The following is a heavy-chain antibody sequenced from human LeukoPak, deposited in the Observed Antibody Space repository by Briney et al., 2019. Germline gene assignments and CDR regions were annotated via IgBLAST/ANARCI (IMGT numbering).Heavy chain of an antibody. CDR3: ARDHPGSYPFDN. V-gene: IGHV3-23*01. Sequence: GGSLRLSCAVSGFTFNNYAMSWVRQAPGKGLEWVSAISGSGGSTYYADSVKGRFTISRDNSKNTLYLQMNSLRGEDTAVYYCARDHPGSYPFDNWGQGTLVTVSS. CDR1: GFTFNNYA. CDR2: ISGSGGST. D-gene: IGHD6-6*01. J-gene: IGHJ4*02.